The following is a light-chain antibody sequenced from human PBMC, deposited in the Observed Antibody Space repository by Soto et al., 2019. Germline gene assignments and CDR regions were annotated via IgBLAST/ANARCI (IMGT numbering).Light chain of an antibody. V-gene: IGKV1-8*01. Sequence: AIRVTQSPSSFSASTGDRVTITCRASQDIGNYLAWYQQKPGKAPELLIYGSSTLYDGVPSRFSGSGSGTDFTLTISRLQSEDFATYYCQQYYLYPRTFGQGTKVE. J-gene: IGKJ1*01. CDR1: QDIGNY. CDR3: QQYYLYPRT. CDR2: GSS.